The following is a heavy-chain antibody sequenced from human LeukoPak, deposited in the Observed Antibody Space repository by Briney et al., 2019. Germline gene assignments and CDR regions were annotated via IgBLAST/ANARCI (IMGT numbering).Heavy chain of an antibody. Sequence: SVKDSCKASGRTFNSYAISWVRQAPGQGVEWMGRIIPIFGIANYVQKFQGRAMITSDKSTSTAYMELSSLRSEDTAVYYCASEDTAMVYYFDYWGQGTLVTVSS. CDR1: GRTFNSYA. CDR2: IIPIFGIA. J-gene: IGHJ4*02. CDR3: ASEDTAMVYYFDY. D-gene: IGHD5-18*01. V-gene: IGHV1-69*04.